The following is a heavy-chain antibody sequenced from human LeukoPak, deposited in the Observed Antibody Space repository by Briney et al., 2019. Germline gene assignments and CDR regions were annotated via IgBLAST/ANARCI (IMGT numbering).Heavy chain of an antibody. CDR2: IYPGDSDT. V-gene: IGHV5-51*01. J-gene: IGHJ5*02. CDR3: ATVTAPYAFDP. CDR1: GYTFTGYW. D-gene: IGHD4-11*01. Sequence: GESLQISCQGSGYTFTGYWIGWVRQMPGKGLEWMGIIYPGDSDTRYSPSFQGQVTISADKSISTAYLQWSSLKASDTAIYYCATVTAPYAFDPWGQGTLVTVSS.